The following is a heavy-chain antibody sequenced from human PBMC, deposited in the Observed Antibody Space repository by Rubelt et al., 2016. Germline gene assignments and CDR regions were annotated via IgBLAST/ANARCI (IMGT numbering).Heavy chain of an antibody. CDR3: GGGEAADY. D-gene: IGHD3-10*01. CDR2: ISAYNGTT. V-gene: IGHV1-18*01. Sequence: QVQLVQSGAEVKKPGASVKVSCKASGYTFTSYGISWVRQAPGQGLEWMGWISAYNGTTNYAQKLRGIVTMTTETSTSTAHMEVRSLRSDDWAVYYSGGGEAADYWGQGTLVTVSS. J-gene: IGHJ4*02. CDR1: GYTFTSYG.